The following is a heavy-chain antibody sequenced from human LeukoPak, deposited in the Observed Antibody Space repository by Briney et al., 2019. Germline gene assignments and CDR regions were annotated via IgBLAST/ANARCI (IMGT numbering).Heavy chain of an antibody. CDR1: GGSFSGYY. CDR2: INHSGST. Sequence: SETLSLTCAVYGGSFSGYYWSWIRRPPGKGLEWIGEINHSGSTNYNPSLKSRVTISVDTSKNQFSLKLSSVTAADTAVYYCARGRKVGPTVRSYYFDYWGQGTLVTVSS. V-gene: IGHV4-34*01. J-gene: IGHJ4*02. CDR3: ARGRKVGPTVRSYYFDY. D-gene: IGHD1-26*01.